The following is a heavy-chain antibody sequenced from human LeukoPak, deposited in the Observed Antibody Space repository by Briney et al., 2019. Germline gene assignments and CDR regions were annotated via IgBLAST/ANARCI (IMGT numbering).Heavy chain of an antibody. Sequence: PGGSLRLSCAASGFTFDDYGMSWARQAPGKGLEWVSSISSSSSYIYYADSVKGRFTISRDNAKNSLYLQMNSLRAEDTAVYYCARDSTGDYWGQGTLVTVSS. CDR2: ISSSSSYI. J-gene: IGHJ4*02. CDR1: GFTFDDYG. D-gene: IGHD4-11*01. CDR3: ARDSTGDY. V-gene: IGHV3-21*01.